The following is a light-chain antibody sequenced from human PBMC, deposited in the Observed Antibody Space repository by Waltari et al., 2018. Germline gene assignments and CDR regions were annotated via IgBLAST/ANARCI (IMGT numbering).Light chain of an antibody. Sequence: LTQSPATLSLSPGERATLSCRASQSVSSYLAWYQQKPGQEPRLLIYGASSRATGIPDRFSGSGSGTDFTPTISSLEPEDVGVYHCYQHSSGYSFGQGTKVEIK. CDR2: GAS. J-gene: IGKJ2*03. CDR3: YQHSSGYS. V-gene: IGKV3-11*01. CDR1: QSVSSY.